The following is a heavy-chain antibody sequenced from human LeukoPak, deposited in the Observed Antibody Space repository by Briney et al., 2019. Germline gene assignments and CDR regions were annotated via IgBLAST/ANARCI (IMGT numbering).Heavy chain of an antibody. CDR3: ARGFLPTNCDFWSGYYGYYYYGMDV. Sequence: ASVKVSCKASGYTFTSYDINWVRQATGQGLEWMGWMNPNSGNTGYAQKFQGRVTMTRNTSISTAYMELSSLRSEDTAVYYCARGFLPTNCDFWSGYYGYYYYGMDVWGQGTTVTVSS. V-gene: IGHV1-8*01. CDR2: MNPNSGNT. CDR1: GYTFTSYD. J-gene: IGHJ6*02. D-gene: IGHD3-3*01.